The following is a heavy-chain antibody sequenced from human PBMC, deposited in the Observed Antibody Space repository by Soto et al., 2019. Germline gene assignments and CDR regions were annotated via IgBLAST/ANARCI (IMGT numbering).Heavy chain of an antibody. CDR1: RLTFSSYA. Sequence: GGSLRLSCAASRLTFSSYAMSWVRQAPGKGLEWVSSISGNGGNTYYADSVKGRFTISRDIAKDSLYLQMNSLRAEDTAVYYCARDAYGDYIFDYWGQGTVVTVSS. CDR2: ISGNGGNT. V-gene: IGHV3-23*01. D-gene: IGHD4-17*01. J-gene: IGHJ4*02. CDR3: ARDAYGDYIFDY.